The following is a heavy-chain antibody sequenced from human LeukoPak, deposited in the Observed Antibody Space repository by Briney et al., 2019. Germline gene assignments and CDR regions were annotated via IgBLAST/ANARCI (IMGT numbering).Heavy chain of an antibody. CDR3: ARDLGTISGESAFDI. CDR2: INHSGST. J-gene: IGHJ3*02. CDR1: GGSFNGYF. V-gene: IGHV4-34*01. D-gene: IGHD1-26*01. Sequence: PSETLSLTCAVYGGSFNGYFWSWIRQPPGKGLEWIGEINHSGSTYYNPSLKSRVTISVDTSKNQFSLKLSSVTAADTAVYYCARDLGTISGESAFDIWGQGTMVTVSS.